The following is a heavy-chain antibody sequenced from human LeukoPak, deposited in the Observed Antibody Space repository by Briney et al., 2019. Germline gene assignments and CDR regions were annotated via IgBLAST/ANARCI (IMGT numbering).Heavy chain of an antibody. CDR2: IKQDGSEK. D-gene: IGHD3-3*01. J-gene: IGHJ6*03. V-gene: IGHV3-7*01. Sequence: PGGSLRLSCAASGFTFSSYWMSWVRQAPGKGLEWVANIKQDGSEKYYVDSVKGRFTISRDNAKNSLFLQMNSPRAEDTAVYYCARDRSGYSLVPSSKYNYYYMDVWGKGTTVTVSS. CDR3: ARDRSGYSLVPSSKYNYYYMDV. CDR1: GFTFSSYW.